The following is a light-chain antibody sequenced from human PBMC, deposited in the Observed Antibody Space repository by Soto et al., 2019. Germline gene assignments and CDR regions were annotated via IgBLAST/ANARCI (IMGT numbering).Light chain of an antibody. Sequence: DIQMTQSPSTLYTSVGDTVTITCRASQPLNNRLAWFQQKRGKPPKLVIFDASKLESGVTSRFSGSGSGTEFTLTISSLQPDDVATFYCQEYDSYSRTFGHWTRLEIK. CDR1: QPLNNR. CDR2: DAS. CDR3: QEYDSYSRT. J-gene: IGKJ1*01. V-gene: IGKV1-5*01.